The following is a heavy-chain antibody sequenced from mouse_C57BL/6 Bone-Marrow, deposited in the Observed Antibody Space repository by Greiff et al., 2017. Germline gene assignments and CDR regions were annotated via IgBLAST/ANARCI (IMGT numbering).Heavy chain of an antibody. CDR2: IDPSDSYT. CDR3: ASRDPHYYGSLQAWFAY. J-gene: IGHJ3*01. D-gene: IGHD1-1*01. CDR1: GYTFTSYW. Sequence: VQLQQPGAELVKPGASVKLSCKASGYTFTSYWMQWVKQRPGQGLEWIGEIDPSDSYTNYNQKFKGKATLTVDTSSSPAYMQLSSLTSEDSAVYYCASRDPHYYGSLQAWFAYWGQGTLVTVSA. V-gene: IGHV1-50*01.